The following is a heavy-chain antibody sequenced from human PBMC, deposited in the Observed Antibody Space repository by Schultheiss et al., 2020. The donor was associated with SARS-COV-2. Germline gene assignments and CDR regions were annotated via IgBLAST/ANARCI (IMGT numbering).Heavy chain of an antibody. V-gene: IGHV3-21*01. Sequence: GGSLRLSCAASGFTFSSYWMSWVRQAPGKGLEWVSSISDSSNYIYYADSVKGRFTISRDNAKNSLYLQMNSLRAEDTAVYYCATLWFGINWGQGTLVTVSS. CDR3: ATLWFGIN. CDR1: GFTFSSYW. CDR2: ISDSSNYI. D-gene: IGHD3-10*01. J-gene: IGHJ4*02.